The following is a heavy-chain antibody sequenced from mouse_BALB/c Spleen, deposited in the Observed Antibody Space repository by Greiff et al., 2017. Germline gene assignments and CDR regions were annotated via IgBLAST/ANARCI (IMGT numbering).Heavy chain of an antibody. V-gene: IGHV2-9*02. J-gene: IGHJ1*01. CDR2: IWAGGST. CDR3: ARELDLLGNFDV. CDR1: GFSLTSYG. Sequence: VKLVESGPGLVAPSQSLSITCTVSGFSLTSYGVHWVRQPPGKGLEWLGVIWAGGSTNYNSALMSRLSISKDNSKSQVFLKMNSLQTDDTAMYYCARELDLLGNFDVWGAGTTVTVSS. D-gene: IGHD2-1*01.